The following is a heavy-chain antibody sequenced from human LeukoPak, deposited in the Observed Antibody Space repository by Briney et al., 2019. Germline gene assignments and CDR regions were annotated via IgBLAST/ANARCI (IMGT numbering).Heavy chain of an antibody. CDR1: GGSFSGYY. CDR2: INHSGST. J-gene: IGHJ4*02. V-gene: IGHV4-34*01. Sequence: TSETLSLTCAVYGGSFSGYYWSRIRQPPGKGLEWIGEINHSGSTNYNPSLKSRVTISVDTSKNQFSLKLSSVTAADTAVYYCAREDYGDYARIDYWGQGTLVTVSS. D-gene: IGHD4-17*01. CDR3: AREDYGDYARIDY.